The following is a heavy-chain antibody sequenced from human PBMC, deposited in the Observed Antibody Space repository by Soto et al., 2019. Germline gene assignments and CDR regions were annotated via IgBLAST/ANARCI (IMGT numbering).Heavy chain of an antibody. J-gene: IGHJ3*02. V-gene: IGHV4-59*01. CDR3: ARRGLPGDFDI. Sequence: SETLSLTCTVSGGSISSYYWSWIRQPPGKGLEWIGYIYYSGSTNYNPSLKSRVTISVVTSKNQFSLKLSSVTAADTAAYYCARRGLPGDFDIWGQGTMVTVSS. CDR1: GGSISSYY. CDR2: IYYSGST. D-gene: IGHD7-27*01.